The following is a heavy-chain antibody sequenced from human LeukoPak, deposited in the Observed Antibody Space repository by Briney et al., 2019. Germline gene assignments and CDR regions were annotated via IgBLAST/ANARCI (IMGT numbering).Heavy chain of an antibody. V-gene: IGHV3-23*01. Sequence: GGSLRLSCAASGFTFSSYAMSWVRQAPGKGLEWVSAISGSGGSTYYADSVKGRFTISRDNSKNTVYLQMNSLRAEDTGVYYCAKSLNSSPVDYWGQGTLVTVSS. CDR3: AKSLNSSPVDY. D-gene: IGHD6-13*01. CDR1: GFTFSSYA. J-gene: IGHJ4*02. CDR2: ISGSGGST.